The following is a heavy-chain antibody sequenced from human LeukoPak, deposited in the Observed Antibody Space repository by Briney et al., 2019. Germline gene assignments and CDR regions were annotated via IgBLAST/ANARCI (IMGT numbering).Heavy chain of an antibody. CDR1: GFTVSSNY. V-gene: IGHV3-53*01. Sequence: GGSLRLSCAASGFTVSSNYMSWVRQAPGKGLEWVSVIYSGGSTYYADSVKGRFTISRDNSKNTLYLQMNSLRAEDTAVYYCARALPDYYYDSSSYYQYYFDYWGQGTLVTVSS. J-gene: IGHJ4*02. CDR3: ARALPDYYYDSSSYYQYYFDY. CDR2: IYSGGST. D-gene: IGHD3-22*01.